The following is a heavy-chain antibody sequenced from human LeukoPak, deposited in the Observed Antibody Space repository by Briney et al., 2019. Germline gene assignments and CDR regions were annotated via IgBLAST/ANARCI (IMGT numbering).Heavy chain of an antibody. V-gene: IGHV4-39*01. CDR1: GGSISGTDSY. Sequence: SETLSLTCNVSGGSISGTDSYWGWIRQSPEKGLQWIGTISYSGATYYNPSLKTRVTIYVDTSKNQFSLRLTSVTAADTAVYYCARHHPIAAGNYYDYWGQGTLVTVSS. CDR2: ISYSGAT. CDR3: ARHHPIAAGNYYDY. J-gene: IGHJ4*02. D-gene: IGHD6-13*01.